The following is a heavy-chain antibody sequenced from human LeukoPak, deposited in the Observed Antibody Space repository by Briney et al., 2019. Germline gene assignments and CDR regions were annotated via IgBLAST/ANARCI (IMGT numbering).Heavy chain of an antibody. CDR3: ARGLWLDDSYYYYGMDV. CDR2: MNPNSGST. D-gene: IGHD6-19*01. CDR1: GYTFTSYD. Sequence: ASVKVSCKASGYTFTSYDINWVRQATGQGLEWMGWMNPNSGSTGYAQKFQGRVTMTRNTSISTAYMELSSLRSEDTAVYYCARGLWLDDSYYYYGMDVWGQGTTATVSS. V-gene: IGHV1-8*01. J-gene: IGHJ6*02.